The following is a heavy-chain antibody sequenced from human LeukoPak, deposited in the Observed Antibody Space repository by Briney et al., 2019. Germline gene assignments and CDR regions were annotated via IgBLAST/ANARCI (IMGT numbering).Heavy chain of an antibody. D-gene: IGHD3-22*01. J-gene: IGHJ5*02. CDR1: GGSISSYY. Sequence: SETLSLTCTVSGGSISSYYWSWIRKPPAKVQEWMGYIFYNGSTNYNPSLKSRVTMSIDTYKNQFSLTLSSVTAADTGVYYCARVTIRPDRTWFDPWGQGTLVTVSS. V-gene: IGHV4-59*12. CDR3: ARVTIRPDRTWFDP. CDR2: IFYNGST.